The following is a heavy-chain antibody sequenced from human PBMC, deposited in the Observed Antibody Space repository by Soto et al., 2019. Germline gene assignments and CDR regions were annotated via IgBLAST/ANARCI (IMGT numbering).Heavy chain of an antibody. V-gene: IGHV4-34*01. CDR3: ARGVKAPRWGLVSYYFDY. Sequence: QSQTLSLTCAVYGGSFSGYYWSWIRQPPGKGLEWIGEINHSGSTNYNPSLKSRVTISVDTSKNQFSLKLSSVTAADTAVYYCARGVKAPRWGLVSYYFDYWGQGTLVTVSS. J-gene: IGHJ4*02. CDR1: GGSFSGYY. D-gene: IGHD6-19*01. CDR2: INHSGST.